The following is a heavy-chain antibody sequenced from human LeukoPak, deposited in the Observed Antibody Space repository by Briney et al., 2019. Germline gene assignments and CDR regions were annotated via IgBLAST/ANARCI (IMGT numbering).Heavy chain of an antibody. CDR3: TTDRLFFQH. Sequence: GXXLRLSCEALGFNISKAWMSWVRQTPGKGLEWVGRLKSKADGGTIHFSAPVPHRFTISRHDSKNLMHLQLNSLKTEDSGVYFCTTDRLFFQHWGQGTVXTV. V-gene: IGHV3-15*01. J-gene: IGHJ1*01. CDR2: LKSKADGGTI. CDR1: GFNISKAW. D-gene: IGHD4/OR15-4a*01.